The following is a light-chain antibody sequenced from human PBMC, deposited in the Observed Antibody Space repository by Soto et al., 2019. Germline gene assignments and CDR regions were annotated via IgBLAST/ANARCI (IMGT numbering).Light chain of an antibody. CDR1: SSDVGGYNY. V-gene: IGLV2-14*01. CDR3: SSYTSSSTYV. J-gene: IGLJ1*01. CDR2: EVS. Sequence: QSALTQPASVSGSPGQSIPISCTVTSSDVGGYNYVSWYQQHPGKVPKLMIYEVSNRPSGVSNRFSGSKSGNTASLTISGRQAEDEADYYCSSYTSSSTYVFGTGTKLTVL.